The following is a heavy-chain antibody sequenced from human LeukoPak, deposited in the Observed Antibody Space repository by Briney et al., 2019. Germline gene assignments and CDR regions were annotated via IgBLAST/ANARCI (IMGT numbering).Heavy chain of an antibody. CDR3: AREGLAAAGHDY. D-gene: IGHD6-13*01. CDR1: GFSFSSFS. V-gene: IGHV3-21*01. Sequence: GGSLRLSCAASGFSFSSFSMNWVRQAPGKGLEWVSSISTSSGYKHYADSMKGRFTVSRDNAKNSLYLQMNSLRAEDTAVYFCAREGLAAAGHDYWGQGTLVTVSS. J-gene: IGHJ4*02. CDR2: ISTSSGYK.